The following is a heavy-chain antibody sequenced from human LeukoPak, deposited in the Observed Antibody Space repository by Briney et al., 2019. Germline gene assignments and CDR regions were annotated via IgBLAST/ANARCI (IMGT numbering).Heavy chain of an antibody. CDR1: GFTFSTSW. V-gene: IGHV3-7*05. CDR3: AKKMRQHLVMDD. CDR2: IKQDGTEK. Sequence: PGGSLRLSCAASGFTFSTSWMSWVRQAPGKGLEWVANIKQDGTEKHYVDSVKARFTISRDNAKNSLYLQMNSLRAEDTAVYYCAKKMRQHLVMDDWGQGTLVTVSS. J-gene: IGHJ4*02. D-gene: IGHD6-13*01.